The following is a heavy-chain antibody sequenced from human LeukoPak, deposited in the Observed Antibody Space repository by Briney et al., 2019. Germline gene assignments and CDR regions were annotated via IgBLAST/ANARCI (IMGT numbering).Heavy chain of an antibody. V-gene: IGHV4-59*08. D-gene: IGHD2-21*02. J-gene: IGHJ4*02. Sequence: SETLSLTCTVSGGSIGSYYWSWIRQPPGKGLEWIGYIYYSGSTNYNPSLKSRVTISVDTSKNQFSLKLRSVTAADTAVYYCASRLTATFDYWGQGTLVTVSS. CDR1: GGSIGSYY. CDR3: ASRLTATFDY. CDR2: IYYSGST.